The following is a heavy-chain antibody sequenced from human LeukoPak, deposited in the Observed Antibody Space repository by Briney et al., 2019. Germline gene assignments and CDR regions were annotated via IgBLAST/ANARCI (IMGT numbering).Heavy chain of an antibody. CDR2: ISSSSSTI. Sequence: GGSLRLSCAASGFTFSSYSMNWVRQAPGKGLEWVSYISSSSSTIYYADSVKGRFTISRDNAKNSVYLQMNSLRAEDTAVYYCARAGILAAGDYWGQGTLVTVSS. V-gene: IGHV3-48*04. D-gene: IGHD6-13*01. J-gene: IGHJ4*02. CDR1: GFTFSSYS. CDR3: ARAGILAAGDY.